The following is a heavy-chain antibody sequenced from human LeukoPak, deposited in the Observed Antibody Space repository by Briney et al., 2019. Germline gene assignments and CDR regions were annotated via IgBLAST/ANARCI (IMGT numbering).Heavy chain of an antibody. CDR3: ARDPYYCSGGSCYSGGFDY. V-gene: IGHV4-39*07. CDR1: GGSVSISSYY. J-gene: IGHJ4*02. Sequence: SETLSLTFTVSGGSVSISSYYWGWIRQPPGKGLEWIGSIYYSGITYYSPSFKSRVTISVDTSKSQFSLKLNSVTAADTAVYYCARDPYYCSGGSCYSGGFDYWGQGTLVTVSS. D-gene: IGHD2-15*01. CDR2: IYYSGIT.